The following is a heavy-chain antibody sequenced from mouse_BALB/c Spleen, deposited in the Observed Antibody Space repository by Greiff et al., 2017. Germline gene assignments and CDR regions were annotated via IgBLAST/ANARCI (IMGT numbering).Heavy chain of an antibody. J-gene: IGHJ3*01. CDR2: ISSGGSYT. CDR1: GFTFSSYT. CDR3: TSDEGFAY. Sequence: DVMLVESGGGLVKPGGSLKLSCAASGFTFSSYTMSWVRQTPEKRLEWVATISSGGSYTYYPDSVKGRFTISRDNAKNTLYLQMSSLKSEDTAMFYCTSDEGFAYWGQGTLVTVAA. V-gene: IGHV5-6-4*01.